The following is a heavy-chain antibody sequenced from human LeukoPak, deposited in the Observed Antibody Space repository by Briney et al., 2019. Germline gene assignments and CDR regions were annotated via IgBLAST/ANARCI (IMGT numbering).Heavy chain of an antibody. Sequence: SQTLSLTCAISGDSVSSNGAAWNWIRQSPSRGLEWLGRTYYRSKWYNDYAVSVKSRITINPDTSKNQFSLQLNSVTPEDTAVYYCARGGYYGSGSYYNSWYFDLWGRGTLVTVSS. CDR3: ARGGYYGSGSYYNSWYFDL. J-gene: IGHJ2*01. CDR1: GDSVSSNGAA. V-gene: IGHV6-1*01. D-gene: IGHD3-10*01. CDR2: TYYRSKWYN.